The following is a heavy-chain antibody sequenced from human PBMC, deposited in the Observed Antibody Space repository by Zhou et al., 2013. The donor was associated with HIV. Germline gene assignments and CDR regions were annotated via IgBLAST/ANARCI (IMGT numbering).Heavy chain of an antibody. J-gene: IGHJ4*02. CDR1: GYTFTDYY. V-gene: IGHV1-2*02. CDR3: SANPV. D-gene: IGHD7-27*01. Sequence: QVQLVQSGADVKKPGASVKVSCKTSGYTFTDYYIHWVRQAPGQGLEWMGKMNPNGGGTNYAPKFQGRVTMTRDTSISTAYMELSRLTSDDTAVYYCSANPVWGQGTLVTVSS. CDR2: MNPNGGGT.